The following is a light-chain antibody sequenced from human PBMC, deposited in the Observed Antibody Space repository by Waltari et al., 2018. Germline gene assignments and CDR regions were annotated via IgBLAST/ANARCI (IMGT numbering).Light chain of an antibody. CDR3: CSYAGSSTWV. CDR1: SSDVGSYYL. J-gene: IGLJ3*02. CDR2: EGS. V-gene: IGLV2-23*01. Sequence: QSALTQPASVSGSPGQSITISCTGTSSDVGSYYLVFWYQQHPGKAPKLSIYEGSKRPSGVSNRFSGSKAGYTASLTISGLQAEDEADYYCCSYAGSSTWVFGGGTKLTVL.